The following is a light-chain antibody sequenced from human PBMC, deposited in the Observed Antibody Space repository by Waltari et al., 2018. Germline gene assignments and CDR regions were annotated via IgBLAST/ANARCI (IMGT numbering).Light chain of an antibody. CDR2: DAS. Sequence: DIQMTQSPSSLSASVGDRVTITCQASQDISNYLNWYQQKPGKAPKLLIYDASNLETGVPSRCSGSGSGTDFTFTISSLQPEDIATYYCQQGLTFGGGTKVEIK. CDR3: QQGLT. J-gene: IGKJ4*01. V-gene: IGKV1-33*01. CDR1: QDISNY.